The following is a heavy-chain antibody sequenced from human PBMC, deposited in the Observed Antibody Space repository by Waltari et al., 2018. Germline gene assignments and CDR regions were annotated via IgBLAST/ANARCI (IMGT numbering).Heavy chain of an antibody. V-gene: IGHV1-18*01. CDR3: ARGHCSGGSCYDYYYYGMDV. J-gene: IGHJ6*02. Sequence: QVQLVQSGAEVKKPGASVKVSCKASGYTFTSYGISWVRQAPGQGLGWMGWISAYNGNTNDAQKLQGRVTMTTDTSTSTAYMELRSLRSDDTAVYYCARGHCSGGSCYDYYYYGMDVWGQGTTVTVSS. D-gene: IGHD2-15*01. CDR1: GYTFTSYG. CDR2: ISAYNGNT.